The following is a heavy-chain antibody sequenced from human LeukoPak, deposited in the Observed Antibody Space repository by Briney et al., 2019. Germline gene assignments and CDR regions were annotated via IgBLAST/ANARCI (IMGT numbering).Heavy chain of an antibody. V-gene: IGHV1-69*04. CDR1: GGTFSSYA. J-gene: IGHJ3*02. CDR3: ARDLNDDYGDYSNALDI. Sequence: ASVKVSCKASGGTFSSYAISWVRQAPGQGLEWMGRIIPILGIANYAQKFQGRVTITADKSTSTAYMELSSLRSEDTAVYYCARDLNDDYGDYSNALDIWGQGTMVTVSS. D-gene: IGHD4-17*01. CDR2: IIPILGIA.